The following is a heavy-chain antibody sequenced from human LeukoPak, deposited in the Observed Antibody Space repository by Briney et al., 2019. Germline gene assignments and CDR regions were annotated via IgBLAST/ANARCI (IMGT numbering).Heavy chain of an antibody. V-gene: IGHV4-59*08. CDR1: GGSINSYY. Sequence: SETLSLSCTVSGGSINSYYWSWIRQPPGKGLEWIGYIYYSGSTNYNPSLKSRVTISVDTSKNQFSLKLSSVTAADTAVYYCARHVSYFNIWGQGTMVTVSS. D-gene: IGHD5-18*01. CDR3: ARHVSYFNI. CDR2: IYYSGST. J-gene: IGHJ3*02.